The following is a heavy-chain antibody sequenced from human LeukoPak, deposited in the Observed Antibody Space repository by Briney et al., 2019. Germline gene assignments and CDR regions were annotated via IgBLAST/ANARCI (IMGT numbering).Heavy chain of an antibody. D-gene: IGHD7-27*01. J-gene: IGHJ6*03. CDR1: GFTFSSYG. Sequence: PGGSLRLSCAASGFTFSSYGMSWVRQAPGKGLEWVSAISGSGGSTYYADSVKGRFTISRDNSKNTLYLQMNSLGAEDTAVYFCARLGPVNKDHYIDVGGKGTTVTISS. CDR3: ARLGPVNKDHYIDV. CDR2: ISGSGGST. V-gene: IGHV3-23*01.